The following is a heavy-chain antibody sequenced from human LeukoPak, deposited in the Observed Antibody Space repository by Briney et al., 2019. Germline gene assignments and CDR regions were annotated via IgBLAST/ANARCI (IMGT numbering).Heavy chain of an antibody. CDR1: GFTFDDYA. J-gene: IGHJ4*02. D-gene: IGHD6-13*01. Sequence: GGSLRLSCAASGFTFDDYAMHWVRQAPGKGLEWVSGTSWNSGSIGYADSVKGRFTISRDNAKNSLYLQMNSLRAEDMALYYCAKGLGEQLDLDFDYWGQGTLVTVSS. V-gene: IGHV3-9*03. CDR3: AKGLGEQLDLDFDY. CDR2: TSWNSGSI.